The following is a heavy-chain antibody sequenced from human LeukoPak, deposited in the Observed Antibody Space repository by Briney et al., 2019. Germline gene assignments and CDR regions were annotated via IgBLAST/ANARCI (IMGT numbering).Heavy chain of an antibody. Sequence: GGSLRLSCAASGFTFGSYAMGWVRQAPGKGLEWVSVVSGSGGNTYYADSVKGRFTISRDNSKNTLYLQLNSLRAEDTALYYCARGRGGSRYYFDYWGWGTLVTVSS. D-gene: IGHD1-26*01. CDR1: GFTFGSYA. CDR2: VSGSGGNT. J-gene: IGHJ4*02. CDR3: ARGRGGSRYYFDY. V-gene: IGHV3-23*01.